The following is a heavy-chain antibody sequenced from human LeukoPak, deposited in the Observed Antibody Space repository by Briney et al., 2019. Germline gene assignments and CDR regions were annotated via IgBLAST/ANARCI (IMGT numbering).Heavy chain of an antibody. CDR3: ARVQRGYSGYDGAFDI. V-gene: IGHV1-69*13. CDR2: IIPIFGTA. D-gene: IGHD5-12*01. J-gene: IGHJ3*02. CDR1: GGTFSSYA. Sequence: GASVKVSCKASGGTFSSYAISWVRQAPGQGLEWMGGIIPIFGTANYAQKFQGRVTITADESTSTAYMELSSLRSEDTAVYYCARVQRGYSGYDGAFDIWGQGTMVTVSS.